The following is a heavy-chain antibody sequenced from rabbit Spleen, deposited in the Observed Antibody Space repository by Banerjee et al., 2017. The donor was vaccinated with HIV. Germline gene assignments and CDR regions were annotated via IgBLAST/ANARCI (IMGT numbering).Heavy chain of an antibody. Sequence: EQLEESGGGLVQPEGSLTLTCKASGVSFSDKDVMCWVRQAPGKGLDWISCINIVTGKSVYASWAKGRFTISKTSSTTVTLQMTSLTAADTATYFCARNYVNAFDPWGPGTLVTVS. V-gene: IGHV1S45*01. CDR2: INIVTGKS. CDR3: ARNYVNAFDP. J-gene: IGHJ2*01. CDR1: GVSFSDKDV. D-gene: IGHD1-1*01.